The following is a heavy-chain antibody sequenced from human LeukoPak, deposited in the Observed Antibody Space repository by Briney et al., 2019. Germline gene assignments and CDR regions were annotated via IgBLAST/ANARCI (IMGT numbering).Heavy chain of an antibody. V-gene: IGHV3-15*01. CDR1: GFTFNNAW. Sequence: GGSLRLSCAASGFTFNNAWMNWVRQAPGKGLEWVGRIKSKTDGGTTDYAAPVKGRFTISRDDSRNTLYLQMNSLKTEDTALYYCTTDPVQGGQNYDNSGNGWGQGTLVTVSS. D-gene: IGHD3-22*01. J-gene: IGHJ4*02. CDR3: TTDPVQGGQNYDNSGNG. CDR2: IKSKTDGGTT.